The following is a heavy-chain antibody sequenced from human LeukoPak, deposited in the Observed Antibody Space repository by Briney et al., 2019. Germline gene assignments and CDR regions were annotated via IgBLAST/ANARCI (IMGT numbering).Heavy chain of an antibody. CDR1: GFIFSTYW. Sequence: GGSLRLSCSAPGFIFSTYWMSWVRQAPGKGLEWVANIKEDGSEKNYADSVKGRFTISRDNAKNSLYLQMNSLRAEDTAVYYCARGYTCGYWGQGTLVIVSS. J-gene: IGHJ4*02. V-gene: IGHV3-7*04. CDR2: IKEDGSEK. D-gene: IGHD5-18*01. CDR3: ARGYTCGY.